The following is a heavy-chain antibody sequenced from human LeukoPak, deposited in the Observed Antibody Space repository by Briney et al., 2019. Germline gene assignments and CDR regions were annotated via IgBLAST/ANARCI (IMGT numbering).Heavy chain of an antibody. J-gene: IGHJ4*02. CDR1: GFTFIDFG. V-gene: IGHV3-30*02. CDR3: ARDVWDQETRYFDY. Sequence: RGSLRLSFAASGFTFIDFGIHSVRQAPDKGLDLVAWIKNDANKEYYAHSARGRFTISRDNSKNTVYLQVNRLRAEDAAVYYCARDVWDQETRYFDYWGKGTLVTVSS. CDR2: IKNDANKE. D-gene: IGHD1-26*01.